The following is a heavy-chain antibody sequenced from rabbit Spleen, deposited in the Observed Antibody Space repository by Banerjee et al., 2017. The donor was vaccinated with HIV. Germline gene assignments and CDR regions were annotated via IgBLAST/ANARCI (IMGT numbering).Heavy chain of an antibody. V-gene: IGHV1S45*01. Sequence: QEQLVESGGGLVQPGGSLKLSCKASGFSFSSSYWICWVRQAPGKGLQWIACINVYTGKPVYASWAKGRFIMSRTSSTKVTLQMTSLTAADTATYFCARDTSTSFSTYGMDLWGPGTLVTVS. CDR1: GFSFSSSYW. J-gene: IGHJ6*01. CDR2: INVYTGKP. D-gene: IGHD1-1*01. CDR3: ARDTSTSFSTYGMDL.